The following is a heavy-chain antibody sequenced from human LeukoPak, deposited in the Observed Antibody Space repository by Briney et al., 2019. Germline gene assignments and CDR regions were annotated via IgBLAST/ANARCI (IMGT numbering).Heavy chain of an antibody. CDR2: IYYSGST. CDR3: ARDASTGLLWFGEPQTGETTMNWFDP. V-gene: IGHV4-59*12. CDR1: GGSISSDY. J-gene: IGHJ5*02. D-gene: IGHD3-10*01. Sequence: SETLSLTCTVSGGSISSDYWSWIRQPPGKGLEWIGYIYYSGSTNYNSSLESRVTISVDTSKNQFSLKLSSVTAADTAVYYCARDASTGLLWFGEPQTGETTMNWFDPWGQGTLVTVSS.